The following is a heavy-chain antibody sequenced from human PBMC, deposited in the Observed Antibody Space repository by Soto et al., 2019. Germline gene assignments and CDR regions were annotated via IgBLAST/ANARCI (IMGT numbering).Heavy chain of an antibody. Sequence: GSVKDSFKASGYPFTSYGINWVRQAPGQGLEWMGWISGYDGNTNYAQKLQGRVTMTTDTSTSTAYMELRSLRSDDTAVYYCARVGYSYGSRGLDSWGQGTLVTVSS. CDR3: ARVGYSYGSRGLDS. CDR1: GYPFTSYG. D-gene: IGHD5-18*01. CDR2: ISGYDGNT. V-gene: IGHV1-18*04. J-gene: IGHJ4*02.